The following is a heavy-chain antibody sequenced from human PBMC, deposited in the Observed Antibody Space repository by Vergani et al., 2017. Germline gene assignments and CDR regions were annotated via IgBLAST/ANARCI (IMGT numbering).Heavy chain of an antibody. CDR2: ISSSSSYT. V-gene: IGHV3-11*06. CDR3: ARASMVRGVRLLDP. Sequence: QVQLVESGGGLVKPGGSLRLSCAASGFTFSDYYMRWIRQAPGKGLEWVSYISSSSSYTNYADSVKGRFTISRDNAKNSLYLQMNSLRAEDTALYYCARASMVRGVRLLDPWGQGTLVTVSS. CDR1: GFTFSDYY. J-gene: IGHJ5*02. D-gene: IGHD3-10*01.